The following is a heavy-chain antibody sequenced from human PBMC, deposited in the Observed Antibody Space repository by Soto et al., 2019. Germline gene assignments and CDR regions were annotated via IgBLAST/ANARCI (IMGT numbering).Heavy chain of an antibody. CDR2: MNPNSGNT. J-gene: IGHJ5*02. CDR1: GYTFTSYD. D-gene: IGHD2-15*01. V-gene: IGHV1-8*01. Sequence: ASVKVSCKASGYTFTSYDINWVRQATGQGLEWMGWMNPNSGNTGDAQKFQGRVTMTRNTSISTAYMELSSLRSEDTAVYYCFVVAATLKNENWFDPWGQGTLVTVSS. CDR3: FVVAATLKNENWFDP.